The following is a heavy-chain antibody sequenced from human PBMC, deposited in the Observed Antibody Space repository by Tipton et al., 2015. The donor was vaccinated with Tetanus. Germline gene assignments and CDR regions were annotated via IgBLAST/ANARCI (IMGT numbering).Heavy chain of an antibody. CDR1: GYTFTGYY. CDR2: IDPNSGDT. Sequence: QMQLVQSGAELKKPGASVKVSCTASGYTFTGYYMYWVRQAPGQGLEWVGWIDPNSGDTIYAQNFQGRVTMTRDTSISTVYMELSRLRSVDTAVYYGARDRGDFIYYGMAVWGPGTTFTVSS. V-gene: IGHV1-2*02. J-gene: IGHJ6*02. D-gene: IGHD2-21*01. CDR3: ARDRGDFIYYGMAV.